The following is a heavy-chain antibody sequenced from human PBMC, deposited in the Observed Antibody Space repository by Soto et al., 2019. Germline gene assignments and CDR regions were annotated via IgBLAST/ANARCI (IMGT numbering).Heavy chain of an antibody. CDR3: AKERPTTTAFDY. J-gene: IGHJ4*02. CDR2: ITDNGGST. D-gene: IGHD4-17*01. V-gene: IGHV3-23*01. CDR1: GFTFSRDG. Sequence: PEGSLRLSCAASGFTFSRDGMSWVRQAPGKGLEWVSLITDNGGSTYYADSVKGRFTISRDNSKNTLFLQMNSLRAEDTAVYYCAKERPTTTAFDYWGQGALVTVSS.